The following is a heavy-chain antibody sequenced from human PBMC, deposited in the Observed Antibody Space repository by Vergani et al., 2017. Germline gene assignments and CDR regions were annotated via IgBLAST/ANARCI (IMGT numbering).Heavy chain of an antibody. CDR1: GFAFSSYW. V-gene: IGHV3-74*02. J-gene: IGHJ6*03. CDR3: ARCPTSSYDYYLFYRDV. Sequence: EVQLVESGGDLVQPGGSLTLSCAASGFAFSSYWVYWVRQGPGKGLVWVSYMDSDGSTTNYADSVKGRFTISRDNAKNTVYLQMNSLRAEDTGIYYCARCPTSSYDYYLFYRDVWGKGTTVTVS. CDR2: MDSDGSTT. D-gene: IGHD1-26*01.